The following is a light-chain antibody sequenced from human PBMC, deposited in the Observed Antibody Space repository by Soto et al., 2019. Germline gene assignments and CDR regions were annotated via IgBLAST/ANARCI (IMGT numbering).Light chain of an antibody. V-gene: IGKV3-20*01. J-gene: IGKJ5*01. Sequence: EIVLTQSPDTLSLSPGERATLSCRASQSVRSGRLAWHQQKPGQAPRLVIFDASNRASGIPVRFSGSGSGTDFTLTITRLEPEDFAVYYCQEYDDSPPITFGLGTRLEIK. CDR2: DAS. CDR3: QEYDDSPPIT. CDR1: QSVRSGR.